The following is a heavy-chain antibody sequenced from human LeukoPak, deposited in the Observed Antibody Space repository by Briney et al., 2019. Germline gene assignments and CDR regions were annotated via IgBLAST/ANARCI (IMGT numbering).Heavy chain of an antibody. CDR1: GYTFTSYG. Sequence: ASVKDSCKASGYTFTSYGISWVRQAPGQGLEWMGWISAYNGNTNYAQKLQGRVTMTTDTSTSTAYMELRSLRSDDTAVYYCARTRGSRSPNWFVPWGQGTLVTVSP. CDR3: ARTRGSRSPNWFVP. V-gene: IGHV1-18*01. J-gene: IGHJ5*02. D-gene: IGHD3-10*01. CDR2: ISAYNGNT.